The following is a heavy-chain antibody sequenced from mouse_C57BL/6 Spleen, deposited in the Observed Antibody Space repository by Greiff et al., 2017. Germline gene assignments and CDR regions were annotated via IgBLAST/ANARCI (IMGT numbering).Heavy chain of an antibody. V-gene: IGHV5-9-1*02. CDR3: TRDRGYGNFDY. CDR2: ISSGGDYI. J-gene: IGHJ2*01. D-gene: IGHD2-1*01. Sequence: EVKVVESGEGLVKPGGSLKLSCAASGFTFSSYAMSWVRQTPEKRLEWVAYISSGGDYIYYADTVKGRFTISRDNARNTLYLQMSSLKSEDTAMYYCTRDRGYGNFDYWGQGTTLTVSS. CDR1: GFTFSSYA.